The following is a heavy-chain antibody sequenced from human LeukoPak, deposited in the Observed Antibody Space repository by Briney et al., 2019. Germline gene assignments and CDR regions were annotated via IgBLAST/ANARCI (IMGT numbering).Heavy chain of an antibody. Sequence: GRSLRLSCAASGFTLSNFNMHWVRQAPGKGLEWVAVIWYDGSNKHYADSVKGRFTVSRDNAKNTVSLQMNSLRAEDTALYSCARDGYNYGFDYWGQGTLVTVSS. J-gene: IGHJ4*02. V-gene: IGHV3-33*01. D-gene: IGHD5-24*01. CDR1: GFTLSNFN. CDR3: ARDGYNYGFDY. CDR2: IWYDGSNK.